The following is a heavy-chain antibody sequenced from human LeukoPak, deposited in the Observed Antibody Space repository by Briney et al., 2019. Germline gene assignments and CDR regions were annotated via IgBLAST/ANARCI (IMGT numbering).Heavy chain of an antibody. D-gene: IGHD4-17*01. J-gene: IGHJ6*02. Sequence: PGGSLRLSCAASGFTFSSCSMNWVRQAPGKGLEWVSSISSSSSYIYYADSVKGRFTISRDNSKNTLYLQMNSLRAEDTAVYYCARVPNYGDYGLYYYYYGMDVWGQGTTVTVSS. CDR2: ISSSSSYI. V-gene: IGHV3-21*01. CDR1: GFTFSSCS. CDR3: ARVPNYGDYGLYYYYYGMDV.